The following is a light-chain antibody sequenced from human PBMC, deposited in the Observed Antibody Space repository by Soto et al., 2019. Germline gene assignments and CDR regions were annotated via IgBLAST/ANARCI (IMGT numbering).Light chain of an antibody. Sequence: EIVMTQSPATLSVSPGERATLSCRASQSVSSYLAWYQHKPGQAPRLLIYGASTRATGIAARFSGSGSGTEFTLTFSSLQSEDFAVYYCQQYNAWPLTFGGGTKVEIK. CDR2: GAS. CDR1: QSVSSY. V-gene: IGKV3-15*01. J-gene: IGKJ4*01. CDR3: QQYNAWPLT.